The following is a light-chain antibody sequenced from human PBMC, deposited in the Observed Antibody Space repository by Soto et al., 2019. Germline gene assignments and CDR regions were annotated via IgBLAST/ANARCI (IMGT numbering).Light chain of an antibody. Sequence: EIVLTQSPAALALSPGERATRSCRASQSVSSYLAWYQQKPGQAPRLLIYDASNRATGIPARFSGSGSGTDFTLTISSLEPEDFAVYYCQQRSNWLTFGQGTRREIK. V-gene: IGKV3-11*01. CDR2: DAS. CDR3: QQRSNWLT. J-gene: IGKJ5*01. CDR1: QSVSSY.